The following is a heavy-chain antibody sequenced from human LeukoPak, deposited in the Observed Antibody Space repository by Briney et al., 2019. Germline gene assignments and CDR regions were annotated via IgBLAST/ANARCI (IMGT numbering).Heavy chain of an antibody. Sequence: ASVKVSCKASGYTFTSYGISWVRPAPGQGLEWMGWISAYNGNTNYAQELQGRVTMTTDTSTSTAYMELRSLRSDDTAVYYCARACRGDCYDSHWGQGTLVTVSS. D-gene: IGHD2-21*02. V-gene: IGHV1-18*01. J-gene: IGHJ4*02. CDR3: ARACRGDCYDSH. CDR1: GYTFTSYG. CDR2: ISAYNGNT.